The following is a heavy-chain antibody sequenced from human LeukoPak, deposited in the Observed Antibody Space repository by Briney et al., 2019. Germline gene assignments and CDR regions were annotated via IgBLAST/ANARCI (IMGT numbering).Heavy chain of an antibody. CDR1: GGSFSGYY. D-gene: IGHD3-22*01. V-gene: IGHV4-34*01. Sequence: SETLSLTCAVYGGSFSGYYWSWIRQPPGKGLEWIGEINHGGSTNYNPSLKSRVTISVDTSKNQFSLKLSSVTAADTAVYYCARELRDYYDSSGYFGSFYYFDYWGQGTLVTVSS. CDR2: INHGGST. CDR3: ARELRDYYDSSGYFGSFYYFDY. J-gene: IGHJ4*02.